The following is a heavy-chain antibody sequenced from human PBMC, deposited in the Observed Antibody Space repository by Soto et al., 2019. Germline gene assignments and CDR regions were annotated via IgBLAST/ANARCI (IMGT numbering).Heavy chain of an antibody. D-gene: IGHD5-18*01. CDR1: GGSFSGYY. V-gene: IGHV4-34*01. Sequence: PSETLSLTCAVYGGSFSGYYWSWIRQPPGKGLEWIGEINHSGSTNYNPSLKSRVTISVDTSKNQFSLKLSSVTAADTAVYYCARGRRYSYGYTRYYYYGMDVWGQGTTVTVSS. CDR2: INHSGST. J-gene: IGHJ6*02. CDR3: ARGRRYSYGYTRYYYYGMDV.